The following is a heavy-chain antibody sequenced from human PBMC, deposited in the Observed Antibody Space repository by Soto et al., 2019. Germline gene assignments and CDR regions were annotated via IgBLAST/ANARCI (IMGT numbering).Heavy chain of an antibody. J-gene: IGHJ6*02. V-gene: IGHV3-30*03. Sequence: QVQLVESGGGVVQPGRSLRLSCAASGFTFSSYGMHWVRQAPGKGLEWVAVISYDGSNKYYADSVKGRFTISRHNSKNTLYLQMNSLRAEDTAVYYCARDGAAGSDGFYGMDVWGQGTTVTVSS. CDR1: GFTFSSYG. CDR3: ARDGAAGSDGFYGMDV. CDR2: ISYDGSNK. D-gene: IGHD3-10*01.